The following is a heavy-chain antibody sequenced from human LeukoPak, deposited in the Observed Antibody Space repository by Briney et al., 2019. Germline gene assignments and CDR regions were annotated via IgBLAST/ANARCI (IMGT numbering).Heavy chain of an antibody. V-gene: IGHV3-21*06. CDR3: ARDRDQLRYFDWSLDY. CDR1: GFTFSSYS. Sequence: GGSLRPSCAASGFTFSSYSMNWVRQAPGKGLEWVSSISSSSSYIYYADSVKGRFTISRDNAKNSLYLQMNRLRAEDTAVYYCARDRDQLRYFDWSLDYWGQGTLVTVSS. CDR2: ISSSSSYI. D-gene: IGHD3-9*01. J-gene: IGHJ4*02.